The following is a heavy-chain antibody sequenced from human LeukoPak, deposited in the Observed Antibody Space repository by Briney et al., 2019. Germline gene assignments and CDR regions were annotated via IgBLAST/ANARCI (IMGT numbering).Heavy chain of an antibody. CDR3: ARAHYYDMDV. Sequence: GGSLRLSCAASGFAFSPYWMHWVRQAPGKGLVWVSHINGDGRTTSYADSVKGRFTISRDNAKNTLYLQMNSLRAEDTAVYYCARAHYYDMDVWGQGTTVTVSS. CDR2: INGDGRTT. CDR1: GFAFSPYW. V-gene: IGHV3-74*01. J-gene: IGHJ6*02.